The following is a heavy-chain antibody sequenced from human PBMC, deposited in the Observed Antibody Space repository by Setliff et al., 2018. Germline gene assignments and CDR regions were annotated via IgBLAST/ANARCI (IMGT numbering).Heavy chain of an antibody. CDR2: IYYSGST. CDR3: VRLRQQLVYYYHMDV. J-gene: IGHJ6*03. D-gene: IGHD6-13*01. CDR1: GGSISSYY. Sequence: SETLSLTCTVSGGSISSYYWSWIRQPPGKGLEWIAYIYYSGSTNYNPSLKSRVTISVDTSKNQFSLKLSSVTAADTAVYYCVRLRQQLVYYYHMDVWGKGTTVTVSS. V-gene: IGHV4-59*01.